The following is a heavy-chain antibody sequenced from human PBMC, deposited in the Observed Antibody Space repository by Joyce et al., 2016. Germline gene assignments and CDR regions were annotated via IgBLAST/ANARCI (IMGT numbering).Heavy chain of an antibody. CDR3: GRVDPTEQPIDY. D-gene: IGHD6-13*01. V-gene: IGHV3-21*01. J-gene: IGHJ4*02. CDR1: GFDFSTYT. CDR2: MSDNSSFI. Sequence: EVQLVESGGGMVKPGGSLRLSCAASGFDFSTYTMSCVRQAPGKGLEWVSSMSDNSSFIYYADSLKGRFTISRDNAKNSLYLQMNSLRAEDTAVYYCGRVDPTEQPIDYWGQGTLVTVSS.